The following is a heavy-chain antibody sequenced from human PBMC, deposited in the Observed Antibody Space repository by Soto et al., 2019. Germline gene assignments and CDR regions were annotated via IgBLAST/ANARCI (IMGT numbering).Heavy chain of an antibody. J-gene: IGHJ4*02. CDR2: ISWDGGST. V-gene: IGHV3-43*01. CDR1: GFTFDDYT. Sequence: EVQLVESGGVVVQPGGSLRLSCAASGFTFDDYTMHWVRQAPGKGLEWVSLISWDGGSTYYADSVKGRFTISRDNSKNSLDLQMNSMRTEDNALYYCAKDSQAQLWAQAFDYWGQGTLVTVSS. D-gene: IGHD5-18*01. CDR3: AKDSQAQLWAQAFDY.